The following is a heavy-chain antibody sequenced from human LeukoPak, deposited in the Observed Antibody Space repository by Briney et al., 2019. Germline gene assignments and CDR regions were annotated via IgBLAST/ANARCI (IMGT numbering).Heavy chain of an antibody. J-gene: IGHJ5*02. D-gene: IGHD3-3*01. CDR3: ARCLYYDFWSGYNNWFDP. CDR1: GGSISSYY. CDR2: IYYSGST. Sequence: SETLSLTCTVSGGSISSYYWSWIRQPPGKGLEGIGYIYYSGSTNYNPSLKSRVTISVDTSKNQFSLKLSSVTAADTAVYYCARCLYYDFWSGYNNWFDPWGQGTLVTVSS. V-gene: IGHV4-59*08.